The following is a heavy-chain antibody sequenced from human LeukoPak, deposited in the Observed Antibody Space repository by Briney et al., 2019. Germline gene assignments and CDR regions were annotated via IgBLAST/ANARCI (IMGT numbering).Heavy chain of an antibody. J-gene: IGHJ3*02. V-gene: IGHV4-39*07. CDR1: GGSISSSSYY. CDR2: IYYSGST. CDR3: ARARDKLSAFDI. D-gene: IGHD5-24*01. Sequence: SETLSLTCTVSGGSISSSSYYWGWIRQPPGKGLEWIGSIYYSGSTYYNPSLKSRVTISVDTSKNQFSLKLSSVTAADTAVYYCARARDKLSAFDIWGQGTMVTVSS.